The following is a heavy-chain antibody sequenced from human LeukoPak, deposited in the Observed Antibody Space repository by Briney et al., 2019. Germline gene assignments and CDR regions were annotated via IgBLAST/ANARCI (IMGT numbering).Heavy chain of an antibody. CDR3: AREGDPTVTLYGMDV. CDR1: GGTFSSYA. Sequence: SVKVSCKASGGTFSSYAISWVRQAPGQGLEWMGRIIPILGIANYAQKFQGRVTITADKSTSTAYMELSSLRSEDTAEYYCAREGDPTVTLYGMDVWGQGTTVTVSS. CDR2: IIPILGIA. V-gene: IGHV1-69*04. D-gene: IGHD4-4*01. J-gene: IGHJ6*02.